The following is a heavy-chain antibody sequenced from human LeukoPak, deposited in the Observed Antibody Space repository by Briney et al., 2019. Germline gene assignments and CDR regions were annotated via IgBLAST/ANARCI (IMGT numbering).Heavy chain of an antibody. V-gene: IGHV3-23*01. Sequence: GGSLRLSCAASGFTFSSYAMSWVRQAQGKGLEWVSAISSSGGSTYYADSVKGRFTISRDNSKNTLYLQMNSLRAEDTAVYYCAKRYYYDNSGLWDSWGQGTLVRVSS. D-gene: IGHD3-22*01. CDR1: GFTFSSYA. J-gene: IGHJ4*02. CDR2: ISSSGGST. CDR3: AKRYYYDNSGLWDS.